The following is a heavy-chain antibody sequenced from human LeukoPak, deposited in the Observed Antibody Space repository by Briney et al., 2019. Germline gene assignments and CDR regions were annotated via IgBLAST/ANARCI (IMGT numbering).Heavy chain of an antibody. CDR2: ITGSGGGT. J-gene: IGHJ6*02. CDR3: ARGGGLDV. D-gene: IGHD3-16*01. Sequence: GGSLRLSCAASGFIFSIYAMSWVRQAPGKGLEWVSGITGSGGGTYYADSVKGRFTISRDNAKNSLYLQMSNLRAEDTAVYFCARGGGLDVWGQGATVTVSS. V-gene: IGHV3-23*01. CDR1: GFIFSIYA.